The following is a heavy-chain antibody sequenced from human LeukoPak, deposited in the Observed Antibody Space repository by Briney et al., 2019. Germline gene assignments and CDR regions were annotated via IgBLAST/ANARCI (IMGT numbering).Heavy chain of an antibody. J-gene: IGHJ4*02. D-gene: IGHD2-21*01. V-gene: IGHV4-34*01. CDR1: GGSFSGYY. CDR2: INHSGST. CDR3: ARHSRGLRDFDY. Sequence: SETLSLTCAVYGGSFSGYYWSWIRQPPGKGLEWVGEINHSGSTNYNPSLKSRVTISVDTSNNQFSLKLSSVTAADTAVYYCARHSRGLRDFDYWGQGTLVTVSS.